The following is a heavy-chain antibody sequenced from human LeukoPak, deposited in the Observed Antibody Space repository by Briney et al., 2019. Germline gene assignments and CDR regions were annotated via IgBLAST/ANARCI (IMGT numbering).Heavy chain of an antibody. J-gene: IGHJ4*02. CDR2: INPDGGEK. CDR3: AKQGGQWLVLPKNYFDY. Sequence: GGSLRLSCEASGFTFSSSWMNWVRQAPGKGLEWVANINPDGGEKRYVDSVKGRFTISRDNSNNTLYLQMNSLRAEDTAVYYCAKQGGQWLVLPKNYFDYWGQGTLVTVSS. V-gene: IGHV3-7*03. D-gene: IGHD6-19*01. CDR1: GFTFSSSW.